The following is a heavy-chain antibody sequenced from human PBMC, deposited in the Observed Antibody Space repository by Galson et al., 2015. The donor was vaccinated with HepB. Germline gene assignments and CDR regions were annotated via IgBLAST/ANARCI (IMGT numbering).Heavy chain of an antibody. D-gene: IGHD3-10*01. CDR2: TSGSGGST. Sequence: SLRLSCAASGFTFSSYAMSWVRQAPGKGLEWVSATSGSGGSTYYADSVKGRFTISRDNSKNTLYLQMNSLRAEDTAVYYCAKEGPVTMVRGGYLDYWGQGTLVTVSS. CDR1: GFTFSSYA. CDR3: AKEGPVTMVRGGYLDY. J-gene: IGHJ4*02. V-gene: IGHV3-23*01.